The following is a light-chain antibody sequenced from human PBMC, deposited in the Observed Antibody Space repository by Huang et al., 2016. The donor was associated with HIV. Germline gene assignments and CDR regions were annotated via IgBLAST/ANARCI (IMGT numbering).Light chain of an antibody. V-gene: IGKV3-15*01. CDR1: HSVDSE. Sequence: EIEMTQSPATLSVSPGERATLSCWASHSVDSELAWYQQKPGQATRLLIYYASTRATGISAKFNGTGSGTEFSLSITNLQSEDFAVYYCQQYNDWPPLTFGGGTKVEI. CDR2: YAS. J-gene: IGKJ4*01. CDR3: QQYNDWPPLT.